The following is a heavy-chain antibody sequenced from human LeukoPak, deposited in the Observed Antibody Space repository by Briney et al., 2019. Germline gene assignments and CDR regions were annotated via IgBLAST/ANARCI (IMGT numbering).Heavy chain of an antibody. D-gene: IGHD6-6*01. CDR1: GFTFSNYV. V-gene: IGHV3-23*01. CDR2: ISGSGDST. J-gene: IGHJ4*02. CDR3: AKGSAAARPYYFDF. Sequence: PGGSLRLSCAASGFTFSNYVMNWVRQAPGKGLEWVSGISGSGDSTYYADSVKGRFTISRDNSKNTLDLQMSSLRAEDTAIYYCAKGSAAARPYYFDFWGQGTLVTVSS.